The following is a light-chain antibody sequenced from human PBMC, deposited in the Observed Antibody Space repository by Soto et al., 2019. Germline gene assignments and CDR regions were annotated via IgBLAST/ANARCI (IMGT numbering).Light chain of an antibody. J-gene: IGKJ5*01. CDR2: DAS. V-gene: IGKV1-13*02. CDR3: QQFNSL. Sequence: IRLTMAPSSLSAFMRDNISITCRVSQGIATGLAWYQQKPGAPPRLLSYDASMLQRGVPSRFSGSGSGTHFILTISNRQPEDFATYYCQQFNSLFGQGTRLEI. CDR1: QGIATG.